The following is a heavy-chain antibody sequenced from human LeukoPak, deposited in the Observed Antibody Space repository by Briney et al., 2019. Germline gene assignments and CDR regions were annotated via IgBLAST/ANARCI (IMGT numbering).Heavy chain of an antibody. CDR3: ARDWDTAMVWWFDP. V-gene: IGHV4-61*02. D-gene: IGHD5-18*01. Sequence: SETLCLTCTVSGGSISSGSYYWSWIRQPAGKGLEWIGCIYTSGSTNYNPSLKSRVTISVDTSKNQFSLKLSSVTAADTAVYYCARDWDTAMVWWFDPWGQGTLVTVSS. J-gene: IGHJ5*02. CDR2: IYTSGST. CDR1: GGSISSGSYY.